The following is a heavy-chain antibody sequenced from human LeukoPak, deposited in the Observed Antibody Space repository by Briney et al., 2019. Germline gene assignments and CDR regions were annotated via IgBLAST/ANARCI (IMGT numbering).Heavy chain of an antibody. D-gene: IGHD6-13*01. J-gene: IGHJ4*02. Sequence: SETLSLTCTVSGGSISSSSYYWGWIRQPPGKGLEWIGSIYYSGSTYYNPSLKSRVTISVDTSKNQFSLKLSSVTAADTAVYYCARVGLAAAGTDYWGQGTLVTVSS. V-gene: IGHV4-39*07. CDR1: GGSISSSSYY. CDR2: IYYSGST. CDR3: ARVGLAAAGTDY.